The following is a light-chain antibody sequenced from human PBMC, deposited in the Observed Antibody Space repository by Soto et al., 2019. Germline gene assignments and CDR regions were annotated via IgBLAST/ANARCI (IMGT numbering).Light chain of an antibody. CDR3: QQYNNWIT. CDR2: GAS. V-gene: IGKV3-15*01. Sequence: EIVMTQSPATLSVSPGERATLSCRASQSVSSNLAWYQQKPGQAPRLLIYGASTRATSIPARFSGSGSGTEFTLTISSLQSEDFAVYYCQQYNNWITFGQGTRLEIK. J-gene: IGKJ5*01. CDR1: QSVSSN.